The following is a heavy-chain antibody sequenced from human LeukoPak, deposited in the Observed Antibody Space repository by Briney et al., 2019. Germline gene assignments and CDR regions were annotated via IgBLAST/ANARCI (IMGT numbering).Heavy chain of an antibody. D-gene: IGHD5-18*01. Sequence: GGSLRLSCAASGFTVSSNYMSWVRQAPGKGLEWVSVIYSGGSTYYAVSVKGRFTISRDNSKNTLYLQMNSLRAEDTAVYYCARGLGIQTFDYWGQGTLVTVSS. CDR1: GFTVSSNY. V-gene: IGHV3-66*02. CDR3: ARGLGIQTFDY. J-gene: IGHJ4*02. CDR2: IYSGGST.